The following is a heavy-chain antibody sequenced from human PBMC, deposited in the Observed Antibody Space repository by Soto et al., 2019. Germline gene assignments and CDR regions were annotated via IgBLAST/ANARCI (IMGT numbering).Heavy chain of an antibody. J-gene: IGHJ6*02. CDR2: ISYDGSNK. CDR1: GFTFSSYA. D-gene: IGHD3-22*01. Sequence: GSLRLSCAASGFTFSSYAMHWVRQAPGKGLEWVAVISYDGSNKYYADSVKGRFTISRDNSKNTLYLQMNSLRAEDTAVYYCARDPSGSSGYYYLVDYYYYYGMDVWGRGTTVTVSS. CDR3: ARDPSGSSGYYYLVDYYYYYGMDV. V-gene: IGHV3-30-3*01.